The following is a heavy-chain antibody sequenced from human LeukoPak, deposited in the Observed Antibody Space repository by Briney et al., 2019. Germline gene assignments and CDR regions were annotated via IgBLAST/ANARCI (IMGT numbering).Heavy chain of an antibody. CDR1: GGSISSSSYY. CDR3: AKVGGATVSPWYYFDY. J-gene: IGHJ4*02. D-gene: IGHD4-11*01. Sequence: PSKTLSLTCTVSGGSISSSSYYWGWIRQPPGKGLEWIGSIYYNGRTYHNPSLESRVTISVDTSKNQFSLNLRSVTAADTAVYYCAKVGGATVSPWYYFDYWGQGILVTVSS. CDR2: IYYNGRT. V-gene: IGHV4-39*07.